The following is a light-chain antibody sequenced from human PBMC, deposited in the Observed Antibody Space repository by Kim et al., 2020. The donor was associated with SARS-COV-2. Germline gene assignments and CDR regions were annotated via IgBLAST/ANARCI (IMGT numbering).Light chain of an antibody. V-gene: IGKV3-20*01. Sequence: EIVLTQSPGTLSLSTGERATLSCRASQSVSSNYLAWYQQKPGQAPRLLIYDASSRATGIPDRFSGSGSGTDFTLTISRLEPEDFAVYYCQQYGSSPYTFGQGTKLEI. CDR1: QSVSSNY. CDR2: DAS. CDR3: QQYGSSPYT. J-gene: IGKJ2*01.